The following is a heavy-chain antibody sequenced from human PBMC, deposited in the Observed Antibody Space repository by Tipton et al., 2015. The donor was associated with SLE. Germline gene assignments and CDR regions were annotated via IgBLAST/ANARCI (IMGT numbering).Heavy chain of an antibody. J-gene: IGHJ4*02. CDR1: GFSVSNYW. V-gene: IGHV3-21*03. CDR2: ISSGGRYT. Sequence: SLRLSCAASGFSVSNYWMSWVCQAPGKGLEWVSSISSGGRYTYYADSVKGRFTISRDNANNSLYLQMDNLRVEDTAVYYCGGDYWGQGTLVTVSS. CDR3: GGDY.